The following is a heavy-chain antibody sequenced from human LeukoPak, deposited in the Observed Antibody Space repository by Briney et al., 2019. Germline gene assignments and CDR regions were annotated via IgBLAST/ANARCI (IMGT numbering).Heavy chain of an antibody. Sequence: GGSLRLSCAASGFTFDDYGMSWVRQAPGKGLEWVSGINGNGGSTDYADSVKGRFIISRDNAKNSLYLQMNSLRAEDTALYYCARDLCDSSGYYFDYWGQGTLVTVSS. CDR1: GFTFDDYG. J-gene: IGHJ4*02. V-gene: IGHV3-20*04. D-gene: IGHD3-22*01. CDR3: ARDLCDSSGYYFDY. CDR2: INGNGGST.